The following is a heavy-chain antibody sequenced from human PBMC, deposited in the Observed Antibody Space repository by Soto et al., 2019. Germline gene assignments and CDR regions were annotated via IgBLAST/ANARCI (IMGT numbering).Heavy chain of an antibody. V-gene: IGHV5-51*01. D-gene: IGHD6-13*01. J-gene: IGHJ4*02. CDR3: ARHEHTASWSGLDQFDF. CDR2: IYPGDSDT. Sequence: PGESLKISCKGSGYSFTSYWIGWVRQMPGKGLEWMGIIYPGDSDTRYSPSFQGQVTISADKSISTAYLQWSNLKASDTAMYYCARHEHTASWSGLDQFDFWGQGTLVTVSS. CDR1: GYSFTSYW.